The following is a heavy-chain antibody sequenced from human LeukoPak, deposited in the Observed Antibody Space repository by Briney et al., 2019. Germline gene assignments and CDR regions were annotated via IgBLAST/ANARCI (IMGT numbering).Heavy chain of an antibody. V-gene: IGHV3-53*01. J-gene: IGHJ4*02. CDR3: GRYSGYDPIDY. Sequence: GRSLRLSCAASEFTFSSYNMNWVRQAPGKGLEWVSVIYSGGSTYYADSVKGRFTISRGNSKNTLYLQMNSLRAEDTAVYYCGRYSGYDPIDYWGQGTLVTVSS. CDR1: EFTFSSYN. D-gene: IGHD5-12*01. CDR2: IYSGGST.